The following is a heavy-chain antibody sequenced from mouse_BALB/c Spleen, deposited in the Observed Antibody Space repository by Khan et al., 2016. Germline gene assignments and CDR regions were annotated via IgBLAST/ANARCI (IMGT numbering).Heavy chain of an antibody. CDR3: AGGTPFAN. Sequence: QVQLQQSGAELVRPGSSVKISCKASGFAFSSYWMNWVKQRPGQGLEWIGQIYPGDGDTNYNGKFKGKATLTADKSSSTAYMQLSSLTSEDSAVYFCAGGTPFANWGQGTLVTVSA. D-gene: IGHD2-14*01. J-gene: IGHJ3*01. CDR1: GFAFSSYW. CDR2: IYPGDGDT. V-gene: IGHV1-80*01.